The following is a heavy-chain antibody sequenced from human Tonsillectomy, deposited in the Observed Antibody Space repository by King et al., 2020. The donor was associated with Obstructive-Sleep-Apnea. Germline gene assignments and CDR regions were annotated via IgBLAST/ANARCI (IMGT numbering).Heavy chain of an antibody. CDR3: ARDVAVAARGY. CDR1: GFTVSSNY. CDR2: IYSGVST. Sequence: VQLVESGGGLVQPGGSLRLSCAVSGFTVSSNYMSWVRQAPGKGLEWVSVIYSGVSTYYPDSVKGRFTISRDNSKNTLYLQRNSLRAEDTAVYYCARDVAVAARGYWGQGTLVTVSS. D-gene: IGHD6-19*01. J-gene: IGHJ4*02. V-gene: IGHV3-66*01.